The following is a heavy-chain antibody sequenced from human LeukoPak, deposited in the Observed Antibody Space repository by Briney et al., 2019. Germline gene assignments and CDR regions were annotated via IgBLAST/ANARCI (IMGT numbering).Heavy chain of an antibody. CDR1: GYTFTGYY. CDR2: TNPNSGGT. V-gene: IGHV1-2*04. Sequence: ASVKVSCKASGYTFTGYYMHWVRQAPGQGLEWMGWTNPNSGGTNYAQKFQGWVTMTRDTSISTAYMELSRLRSDDTAVYYCARGVIAALVNWFDPWGQGTLVTVSS. CDR3: ARGVIAALVNWFDP. J-gene: IGHJ5*02. D-gene: IGHD2-15*01.